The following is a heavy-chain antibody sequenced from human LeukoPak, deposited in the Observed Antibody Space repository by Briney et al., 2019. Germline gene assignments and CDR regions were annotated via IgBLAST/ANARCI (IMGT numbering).Heavy chain of an antibody. CDR2: IKLDGSEK. V-gene: IGHV3-7*05. CDR1: GFTFSSYW. J-gene: IGHJ4*02. CDR3: ARNFGYCSGASCNYYFDY. Sequence: GGSLRLSCAASGFTFSSYWMSWVRQAPGKGLEWVANIKLDGSEKYYVDSVKGRFTISRDNAKNSLYLQMNSLRAEDTAVYYCARNFGYCSGASCNYYFDYWGQGTLVTVSS. D-gene: IGHD2-15*01.